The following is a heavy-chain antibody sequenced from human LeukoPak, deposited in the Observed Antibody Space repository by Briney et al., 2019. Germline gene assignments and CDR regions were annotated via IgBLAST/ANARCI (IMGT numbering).Heavy chain of an antibody. CDR1: GFTFSSYE. J-gene: IGHJ4*02. D-gene: IGHD4-23*01. V-gene: IGHV3-23*01. Sequence: GGSLRLSCAASGFTFSSYEMNWVRQAPGKGLEWVSAISGSGGSTYYADSVKGRFTISRDNSKNTLYLQMNSLRAEDTAVYYCAKAKLFLYYFDYWGQGTLVTVSS. CDR3: AKAKLFLYYFDY. CDR2: ISGSGGST.